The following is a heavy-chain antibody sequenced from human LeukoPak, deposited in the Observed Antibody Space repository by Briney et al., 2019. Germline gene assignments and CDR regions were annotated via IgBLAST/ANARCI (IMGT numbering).Heavy chain of an antibody. J-gene: IGHJ6*03. D-gene: IGHD3-22*01. CDR1: DDSINTYY. CDR3: ARVRWLHAYYSYYYMDV. Sequence: SETLSLTCTVSDDSINTYYWSWIRQPPGKGLECIGYIYHSGSTNYTPSLRSRVTISVDTPKGQLSLKLNSVSAADTAVYFCARVRWLHAYYSYYYMDVWGRGTTVTVSS. CDR2: IYHSGST. V-gene: IGHV4-59*01.